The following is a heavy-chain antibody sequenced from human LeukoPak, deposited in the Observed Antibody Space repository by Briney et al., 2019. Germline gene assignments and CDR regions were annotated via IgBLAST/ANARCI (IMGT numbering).Heavy chain of an antibody. CDR3: ARDRSVGLYYFDY. V-gene: IGHV1-69*13. D-gene: IGHD1-26*01. CDR1: GGTFSSYA. Sequence: SVKVSCKASGGTFSSYAISWVRQAPGQGPEWMGGIIPIFGTANYAQKFQGRVTITADESTSTAYMELSSLRSEDTAVYYCARDRSVGLYYFDYWGQGTLVTVSS. CDR2: IIPIFGTA. J-gene: IGHJ4*02.